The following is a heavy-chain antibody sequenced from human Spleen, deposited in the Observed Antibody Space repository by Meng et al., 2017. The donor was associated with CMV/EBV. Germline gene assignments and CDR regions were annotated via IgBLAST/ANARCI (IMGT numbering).Heavy chain of an antibody. J-gene: IGHJ4*02. D-gene: IGHD3-3*01. CDR1: GFTFSSYA. V-gene: IGHV3-23*01. CDR2: ISGSGAST. Sequence: GESLKISCAASGFTFSSYAMNWVRQAPGKGLEWVSVISGSGASTYYADSVKGRFTISRDKSKNTLYLQLNSLRAEDTAVYYCARVLGTKYYDFWSGYSGFDYWGQGTLVTVSS. CDR3: ARVLGTKYYDFWSGYSGFDY.